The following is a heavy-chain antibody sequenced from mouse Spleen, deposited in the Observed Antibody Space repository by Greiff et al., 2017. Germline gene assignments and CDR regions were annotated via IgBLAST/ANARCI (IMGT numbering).Heavy chain of an antibody. V-gene: IGHV3-1*01. J-gene: IGHJ3*01. D-gene: IGHD3-1*01. CDR2: ISYSGST. Sequence: EVKLVESGPGMVKPSQSLSLTCTVTGYSITSGYDWHWIRHFPGNKLEWMGYISYSGSTNYNPSLKSRISITHDTSKNHFFLKLNSVTTEDTATYYCARGDGSSGYGGFAYWGQGTLVTVSA. CDR1: GYSITSGYD. CDR3: ARGDGSSGYGGFAY.